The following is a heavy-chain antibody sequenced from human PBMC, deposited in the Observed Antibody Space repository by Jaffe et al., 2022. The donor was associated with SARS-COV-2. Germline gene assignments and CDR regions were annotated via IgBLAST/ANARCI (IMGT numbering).Heavy chain of an antibody. V-gene: IGHV1-46*01. CDR3: AREGLGSTVVITGAFDI. CDR1: GYTFTSYY. D-gene: IGHD4-17*01. CDR2: INPSGGST. J-gene: IGHJ3*02. Sequence: QVQLVQSGAEVKKPGASVKVSCKASGYTFTSYYMHWVRQAPGQGLEWMGIINPSGGSTSYAQKFQGRVTMTRDTSTSTVYMELSSLRSEDTAVYYCAREGLGSTVVITGAFDIWGQGTMVTVSS.